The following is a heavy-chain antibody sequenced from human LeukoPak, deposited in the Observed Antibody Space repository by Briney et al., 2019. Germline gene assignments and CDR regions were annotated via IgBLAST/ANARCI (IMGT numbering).Heavy chain of an antibody. D-gene: IGHD4-11*01. Sequence: SETLSLTCTVSGGSISSGGYYWSRIRQHPGKGLEWIGYIYYSGSTYYNPSLKSRVTISVDTSKSQFSLKLSSLTAADTAVYYCARDRYSNSFYYYYAMDVWGQGTTVTVSS. CDR1: GGSISSGGYY. J-gene: IGHJ6*02. CDR3: ARDRYSNSFYYYYAMDV. CDR2: IYYSGST. V-gene: IGHV4-31*03.